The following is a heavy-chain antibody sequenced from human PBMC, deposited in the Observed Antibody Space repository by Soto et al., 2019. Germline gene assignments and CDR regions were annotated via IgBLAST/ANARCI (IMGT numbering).Heavy chain of an antibody. CDR3: ARGNGGRGQQLVRDGMDV. CDR1: GFTFSSYA. D-gene: IGHD6-13*01. J-gene: IGHJ6*02. CDR2: ISYDGSNK. V-gene: IGHV3-30-3*01. Sequence: QVQLVESGGGVVQPGRSLRLSCAASGFTFSSYAMHWVRQAPGKGLEWVAVISYDGSNKYYADSVKGRFTISRDNSKNTLYLQMNSLRAEDTAVYYCARGNGGRGQQLVRDGMDVWGQGTTVTVSS.